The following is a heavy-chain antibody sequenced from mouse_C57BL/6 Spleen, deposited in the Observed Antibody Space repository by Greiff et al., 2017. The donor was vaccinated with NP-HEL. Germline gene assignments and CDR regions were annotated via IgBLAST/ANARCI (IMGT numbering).Heavy chain of an antibody. CDR2: IYPGDGDT. CDR1: GYAFSSSW. Sequence: QVQLQQSGPELVKPGASVKISCKASGYAFSSSWMNWVKQGPGKGLEWIGRIYPGDGDTNYNGKFKGKATLTADKSSSTAYMQLSSLTSEDSAVYFCARSERGYYYAMDYWGQGTSVTVSS. CDR3: ARSERGYYYAMDY. J-gene: IGHJ4*01. V-gene: IGHV1-82*01.